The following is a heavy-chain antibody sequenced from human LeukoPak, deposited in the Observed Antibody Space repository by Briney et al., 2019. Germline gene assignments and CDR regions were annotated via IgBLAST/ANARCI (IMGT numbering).Heavy chain of an antibody. CDR2: ISYDGSNK. J-gene: IGHJ4*02. Sequence: GGSPRLSCAASGFTFSSYAMHWVRQAPGKGLEWVAVISYDGSNKYYADSVKGRFTISRDNSKNTLYLQMNSLRAEDTAVYYCAREAKNYYDSSGYYLYWGQGTLVTVSS. CDR3: AREAKNYYDSSGYYLY. CDR1: GFTFSSYA. V-gene: IGHV3-30-3*01. D-gene: IGHD3-22*01.